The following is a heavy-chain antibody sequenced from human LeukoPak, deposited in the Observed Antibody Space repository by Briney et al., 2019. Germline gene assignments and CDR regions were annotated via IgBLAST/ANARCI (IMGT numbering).Heavy chain of an antibody. J-gene: IGHJ6*03. CDR2: INPNSGGT. Sequence: ASVKVSCKASGYTFTDFYMHWIRQAPGQGLEWMGWINPNSGGTNYAQKFQGRVTMTRDTPISTAYMEVSRLRSDDTAVYYCARGHGSYYYYMDVWGKGTTVTVSS. CDR1: GYTFTDFY. V-gene: IGHV1-2*02. CDR3: ARGHGSYYYYMDV. D-gene: IGHD3-10*01.